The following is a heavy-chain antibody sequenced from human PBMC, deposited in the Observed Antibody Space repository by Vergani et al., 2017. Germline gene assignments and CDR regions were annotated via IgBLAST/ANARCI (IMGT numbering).Heavy chain of an antibody. CDR3: ARYRRKATIFDLWANEESFDY. V-gene: IGHV6-1*01. CDR2: TYYRSKWYN. Sequence: QVQLQQSGPGLVKPSQTLSLTCAISGDSVSSNSAAWNWIRQSPSRGLEWLGRTYYRSKWYNDYAVSVKSRITINPDTSKNQFSLQLNSVTPEDTAVYYCARYRRKATIFDLWANEESFDYWGQGTLVTVSS. D-gene: IGHD3-3*01. CDR1: GDSVSSNSAA. J-gene: IGHJ4*02.